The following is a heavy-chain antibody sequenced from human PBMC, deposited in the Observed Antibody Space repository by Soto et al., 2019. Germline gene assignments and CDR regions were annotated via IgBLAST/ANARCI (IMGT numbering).Heavy chain of an antibody. CDR1: GFACSNFA. Sequence: EAQLLESGGGLVQPGGSLRLSCAASGFACSNFAMSWVRQAPGKGLEWVSAIGSGSRGTHYAESVEDRFTISRDDSKNTLYLQLNRLTAADKAVYDCAAPSAAVPHTRDFEPWGQGTPVTVSP. D-gene: IGHD6-13*01. V-gene: IGHV3-23*01. CDR2: IGSGSRGT. J-gene: IGHJ5*02. CDR3: AAPSAAVPHTRDFEP.